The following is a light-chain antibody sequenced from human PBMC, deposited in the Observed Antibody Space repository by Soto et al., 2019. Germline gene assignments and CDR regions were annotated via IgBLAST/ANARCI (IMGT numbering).Light chain of an antibody. CDR3: QQRSNWLWT. Sequence: EIVLTQSPGTLSLSPGERATLSCRASQSVSSSYLAWYQQKPGQAPRLLIYGASNRATGIPARFSGSGSGTDFTLTISSLEPGDFAVYYCQQRSNWLWTFGQGTKVDIK. J-gene: IGKJ1*01. CDR2: GAS. V-gene: IGKV3D-20*02. CDR1: QSVSSSY.